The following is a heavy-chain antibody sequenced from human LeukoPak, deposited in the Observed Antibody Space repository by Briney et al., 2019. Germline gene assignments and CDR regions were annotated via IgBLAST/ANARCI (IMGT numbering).Heavy chain of an antibody. Sequence: GGSLRLSCAASGFTFSSHWMHWVRQAPGKGLVWVSRINSDGSGTIYADSVKGRFTISRDNAKNTRDLQMNSLRAEDTAVYYCARGEKSWINGFDLWGQGTLVTVSS. J-gene: IGHJ4*02. CDR2: INSDGSGT. CDR1: GFTFSSHW. CDR3: ARGEKSWINGFDL. V-gene: IGHV3-74*01. D-gene: IGHD2-8*01.